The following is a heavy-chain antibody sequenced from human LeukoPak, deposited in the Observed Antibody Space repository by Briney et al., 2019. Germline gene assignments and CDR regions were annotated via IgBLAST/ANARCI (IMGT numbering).Heavy chain of an antibody. CDR1: GFTFTSSA. CDR3: ASGTSKELPSQDL. CDR2: IVVGSGNT. D-gene: IGHD1-7*01. V-gene: IGHV1-58*02. J-gene: IGHJ2*01. Sequence: GASVKVSCKASGFTFTSSAMQWVRQARGQRLEWIGWIVVGSGNTNYAQKFQGRVTMTRDTSISTAYMELSRLRSDDTAVYYCASGTSKELPSQDLWGRGTLVTVSS.